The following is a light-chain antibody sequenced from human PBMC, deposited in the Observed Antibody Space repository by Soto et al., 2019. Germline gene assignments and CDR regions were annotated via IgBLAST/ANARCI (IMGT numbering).Light chain of an antibody. V-gene: IGLV2-14*03. CDR3: SSYTTSSLYV. J-gene: IGLJ1*01. Sequence: QSVLTQPASVSGSPGQSITISCTGTSNEIGAYNFVSWYQQHPGKAPKLMIYDVSNRPSGLSNRFSGSKSGSTASLTISGLQAEDEADYYCSSYTTSSLYVFGTGTKVTVL. CDR2: DVS. CDR1: SNEIGAYNF.